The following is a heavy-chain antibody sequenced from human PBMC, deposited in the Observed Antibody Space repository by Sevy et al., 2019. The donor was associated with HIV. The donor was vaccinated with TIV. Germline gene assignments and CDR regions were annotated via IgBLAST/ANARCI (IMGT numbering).Heavy chain of an antibody. V-gene: IGHV1-46*03. D-gene: IGHD4-17*01. Sequence: ASVKVSCKASGYTFTSYYMHWVRQAPGQGLEWMGIINPSGGSTSYAQKFQGRVTMTRDTSTSTVYMELSSLRSEETAVYYCARAPTPPTYMTTVTIESSGVYAFDIWGQGTMVTVSS. J-gene: IGHJ3*02. CDR2: INPSGGST. CDR3: ARAPTPPTYMTTVTIESSGVYAFDI. CDR1: GYTFTSYY.